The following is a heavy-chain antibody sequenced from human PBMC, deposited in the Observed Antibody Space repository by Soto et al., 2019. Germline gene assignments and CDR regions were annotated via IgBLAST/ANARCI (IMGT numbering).Heavy chain of an antibody. V-gene: IGHV3-33*01. J-gene: IGHJ4*02. CDR3: VRGFGSAVYASQFEF. D-gene: IGHD3-10*01. CDR2: IRHHGREE. Sequence: VQLVESGGGVVQPGTSLRLSCAASGFNFNIYGIHWVRQAPGKWLEYVAGIRHHGREEYYADSVRGRFTISGDNYQCMLFLPVNRLGAEDRAIYYGVRGFGSAVYASQFEFWGKGTPVTVSS. CDR1: GFNFNIYG.